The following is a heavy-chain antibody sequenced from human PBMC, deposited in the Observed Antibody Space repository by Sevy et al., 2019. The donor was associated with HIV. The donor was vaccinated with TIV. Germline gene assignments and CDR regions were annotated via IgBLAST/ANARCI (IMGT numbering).Heavy chain of an antibody. D-gene: IGHD3-16*02. CDR1: GFTFSSYS. CDR2: ISSSSSTI. Sequence: GGSLRLSCAASGFTFSSYSMNWVRQAPGKGLEWVSYISSSSSTIYYADSVKGRFTISRDNAKNSLYLQMNSLRDEETAVYYCARDGPGDYVWGSYRFSGAFDIWGQGTMVTVSS. CDR3: ARDGPGDYVWGSYRFSGAFDI. J-gene: IGHJ3*02. V-gene: IGHV3-48*02.